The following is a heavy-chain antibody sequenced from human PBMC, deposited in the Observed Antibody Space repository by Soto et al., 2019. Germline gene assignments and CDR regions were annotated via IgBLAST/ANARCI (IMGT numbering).Heavy chain of an antibody. CDR1: GFTFSNYN. CDR2: ISSSGSSAI. V-gene: IGHV3-48*01. Sequence: GGSLRLSCAASGFTFSNYNMNWVRQAPGKGLEWVSYISSSGSSAIYYADSVKGRFTISRDNAKNSLYLQMNSLRAEDTAVYYCTRDTPPDDYWGQGTLVTVSS. CDR3: TRDTPPDDY. J-gene: IGHJ4*02. D-gene: IGHD2-15*01.